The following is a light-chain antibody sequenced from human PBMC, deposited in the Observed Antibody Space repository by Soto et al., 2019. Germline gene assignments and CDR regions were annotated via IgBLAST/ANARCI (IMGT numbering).Light chain of an antibody. J-gene: IGLJ2*01. Sequence: QSVLTQPASVSGSPGQSITISCTGTSSDVGGYNYVSWYQQHPGKAPKLMIYEVTNRPSGVSNRFSGSKSGNTASLTISGLQAEDEADYYCSSYTSNRTLGVVFGGGTKLTVL. V-gene: IGLV2-14*01. CDR3: SSYTSNRTLGVV. CDR2: EVT. CDR1: SSDVGGYNY.